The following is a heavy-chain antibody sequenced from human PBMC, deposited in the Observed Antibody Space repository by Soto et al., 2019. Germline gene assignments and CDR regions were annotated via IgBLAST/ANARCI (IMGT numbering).Heavy chain of an antibody. CDR2: IREDGGET. Sequence: QLVESGGGLVQPGGSLRLSCEASGFTFSIYWMTWVRQARGKGLEWVANIREDGGETNFADSVKGRFTISRDNARKLLYLQMNSLRVEDTALYYWVRDSNPQTIDWYDALDIWGQGTVVTVSS. J-gene: IGHJ3*02. V-gene: IGHV3-7*01. D-gene: IGHD3-9*01. CDR1: GFTFSIYW. CDR3: VRDSNPQTIDWYDALDI.